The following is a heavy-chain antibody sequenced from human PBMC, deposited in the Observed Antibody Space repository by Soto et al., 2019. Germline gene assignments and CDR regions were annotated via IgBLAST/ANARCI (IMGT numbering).Heavy chain of an antibody. J-gene: IGHJ4*02. CDR3: GGLYDYIWGSYQTDFDY. V-gene: IGHV3-66*01. D-gene: IGHD3-16*02. CDR1: GFTVSSKY. CDR2: IDSGGST. Sequence: GGSLRLSCAASGFTVSSKYMSWVRQAPGKRLEWVSIIDSGGSTYYADSVKGRFTISRDNSKITLYLQMNSLRAEDTAVYYCGGLYDYIWGSYQTDFDYWGQGTLVTVSS.